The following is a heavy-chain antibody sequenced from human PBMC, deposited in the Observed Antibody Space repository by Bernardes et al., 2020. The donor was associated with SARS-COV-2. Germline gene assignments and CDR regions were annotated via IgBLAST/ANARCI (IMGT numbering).Heavy chain of an antibody. CDR3: ATERQSLTVFGVGHDAFDL. J-gene: IGHJ3*01. V-gene: IGHV3-43*01. D-gene: IGHD3-3*01. CDR1: GFTFSSYW. CDR2: VSWDGSTT. Sequence: GGSLRLSCAASGFTFSSYWMSWVRQAPGKGLEWVSLVSWDGSTTNYADSAKGRFIISRDSSRNTVHLQMDSLRKEDTALYYCATERQSLTVFGVGHDAFDLCCQETIVTVSS.